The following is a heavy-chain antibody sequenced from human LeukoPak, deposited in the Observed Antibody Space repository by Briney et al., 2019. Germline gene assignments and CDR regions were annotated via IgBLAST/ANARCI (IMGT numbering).Heavy chain of an antibody. CDR1: GGTFSSYA. J-gene: IGHJ4*02. D-gene: IGHD3-22*01. CDR2: IIPIFGTA. CDR3: ARDRSWGGDSSGSTYDY. Sequence: GASVKVSCKASGGTFSSYAISWVRQAPGQGLEWMGGIIPIFGTANYAQKFQGRVTITTDESTSTAYMELSSLRSEDTAVYYCARDRSWGGDSSGSTYDYWGQGTLVTVSS. V-gene: IGHV1-69*05.